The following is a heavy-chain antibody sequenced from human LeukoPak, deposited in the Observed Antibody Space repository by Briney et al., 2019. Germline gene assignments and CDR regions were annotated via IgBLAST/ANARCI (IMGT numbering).Heavy chain of an antibody. D-gene: IGHD3-9*01. CDR2: IYYSGST. V-gene: IGHV4-30-4*01. Sequence: SQTLSLTCTVSGGSISSGDYYWSWIRQPPGKGLEWIGYIYYSGSTYYNPSLKSRVTISVDTSKNQFSLKLSSVTAADTAVYYCARDRDDDILTGYYPSGALYGMDVWGQGTTVTVSS. CDR3: ARDRDDDILTGYYPSGALYGMDV. CDR1: GGSISSGDYY. J-gene: IGHJ6*02.